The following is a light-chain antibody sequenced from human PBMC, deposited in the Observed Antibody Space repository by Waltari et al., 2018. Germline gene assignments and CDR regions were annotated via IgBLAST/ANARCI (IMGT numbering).Light chain of an antibody. CDR3: GTWDTDLSVV. Sequence: QSVLTQPPSVSAAPGQKVTISCSGTGSNIGNNFVSWYQQLPGTAPKLLIYDHNKRPSGMPDRFSGSKSGTSATLVITGLQTGDEADYYCGTWDTDLSVVFGGGTQLTVL. J-gene: IGLJ2*01. CDR2: DHN. V-gene: IGLV1-51*01. CDR1: GSNIGNNF.